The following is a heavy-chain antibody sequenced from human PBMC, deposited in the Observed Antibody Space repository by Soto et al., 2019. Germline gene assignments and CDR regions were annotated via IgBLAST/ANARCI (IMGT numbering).Heavy chain of an antibody. V-gene: IGHV4-34*01. D-gene: IGHD3-3*01. Sequence: QVQLQQWGAGLLEPSETLSLTCAVYGGSLSGYYWSWIRQSPGKGLEWIGEINRSGSTIYNPSLKSRSALLVDTPRNQFSLRLSSVTAADAAVYYCARRPLNYDLWSGTAKPFDCWGQGTLVTVSS. CDR2: INRSGST. J-gene: IGHJ4*02. CDR1: GGSLSGYY. CDR3: ARRPLNYDLWSGTAKPFDC.